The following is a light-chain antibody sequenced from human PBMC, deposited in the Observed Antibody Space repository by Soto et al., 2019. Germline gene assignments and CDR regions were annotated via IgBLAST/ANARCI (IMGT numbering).Light chain of an antibody. CDR3: QQDYNLPLT. CDR2: GAS. Sequence: PGERVTLSCRASQSVSSSYLTWYQQKPGQAPRLLIYGASTRATSIPARFSGSGSGTDFTLTISSLQPEDFAVYYCQQDYNLPLTFGPGTKVDV. J-gene: IGKJ3*01. V-gene: IGKV3D-7*01. CDR1: QSVSSSY.